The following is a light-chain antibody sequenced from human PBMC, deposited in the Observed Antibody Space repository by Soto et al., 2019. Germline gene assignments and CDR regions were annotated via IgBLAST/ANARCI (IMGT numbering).Light chain of an antibody. CDR3: QQSYSTPIT. Sequence: DVQMTHSPSSLSASVGDRFTITCRASQSISSYLNWYQQKPRKAPKLLIYAASTLQSGVSSRFSGSGSGTDFTLTISSLQPEDFATYYCQQSYSTPITFGQGTRLEIK. CDR2: AAS. J-gene: IGKJ5*01. V-gene: IGKV1-39*01. CDR1: QSISSY.